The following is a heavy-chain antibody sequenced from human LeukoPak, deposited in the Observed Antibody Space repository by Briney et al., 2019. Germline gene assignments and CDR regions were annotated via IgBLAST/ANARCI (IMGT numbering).Heavy chain of an antibody. CDR3: ARDWPSEWQQLPDYDAVDI. Sequence: GGSLRLSCAASGFTFSSFLMHWVRQAPGKGLEYVPAVSSNGGSTFYANSVKGRFTISRDNSKNTLYLQMGSLRAEDMAVYYCARDWPSEWQQLPDYDAVDIWGQGTMVTVSS. V-gene: IGHV3-64*01. CDR2: VSSNGGST. D-gene: IGHD6-13*01. J-gene: IGHJ3*02. CDR1: GFTFSSFL.